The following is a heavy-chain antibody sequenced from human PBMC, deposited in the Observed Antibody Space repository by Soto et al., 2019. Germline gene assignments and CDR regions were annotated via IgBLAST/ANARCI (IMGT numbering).Heavy chain of an antibody. CDR3: AKAKLVGGNSSRFDF. Sequence: QEQMVESGGGVVQPGRSLRLSCVASGLTFSHFGMHWVRQAPGKGLEWVAVISDDGSNKYYADSVEGRFTISRDTSKNMLFLQVNSLRTEDTAVYYCAKAKLVGGNSSRFDFWGQGTLVTVSS. CDR2: ISDDGSNK. V-gene: IGHV3-30*18. J-gene: IGHJ4*02. D-gene: IGHD2-21*01. CDR1: GLTFSHFG.